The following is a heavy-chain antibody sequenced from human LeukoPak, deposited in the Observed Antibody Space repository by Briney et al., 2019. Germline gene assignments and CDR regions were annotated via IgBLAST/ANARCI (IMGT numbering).Heavy chain of an antibody. V-gene: IGHV1-2*02. CDR1: GYTFTGYY. CDR3: ARDRAVVAAVHNWFDP. Sequence: ASVTVSCKASGYTFTGYYMHWVRQAPGQGLEWMGWINPNSGGTNYAQKFQGRVTMTRDTSISTAYMELSRLRSDDTAVYYCARDRAVVAAVHNWFDPWGQGTLVTVSS. D-gene: IGHD5-12*01. CDR2: INPNSGGT. J-gene: IGHJ5*02.